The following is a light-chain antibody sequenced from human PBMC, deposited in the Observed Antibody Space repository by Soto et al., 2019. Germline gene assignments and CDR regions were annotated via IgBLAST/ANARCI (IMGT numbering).Light chain of an antibody. CDR1: SSDVGSHNY. CDR2: EVS. Sequence: QSALTQPASESGSPGQSITISCTGTSSDVGSHNYVSWYQQHPGKAPKLIIYEVSNRPSGVSHRFSGSKSGNTASLTIYVPQAEDEADYYCRSYTTTIARVFGTGIKLTVL. V-gene: IGLV2-14*01. J-gene: IGLJ1*01. CDR3: RSYTTTIARV.